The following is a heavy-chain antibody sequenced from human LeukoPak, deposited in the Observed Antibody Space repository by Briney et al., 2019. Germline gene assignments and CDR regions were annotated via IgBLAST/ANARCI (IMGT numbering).Heavy chain of an antibody. CDR2: IYSGNST. Sequence: PGGSLRLSCEASGFTVGTNYMSWVRQAPGKGLEWVSVIYSGNSTYYTDSVRGRFTISRDNSKNTLYLHMISLRADDTAVYYCARLAADKVIDYWGQGTLVTVSS. CDR3: ARLAADKVIDY. V-gene: IGHV3-53*01. D-gene: IGHD6-13*01. CDR1: GFTVGTNY. J-gene: IGHJ4*02.